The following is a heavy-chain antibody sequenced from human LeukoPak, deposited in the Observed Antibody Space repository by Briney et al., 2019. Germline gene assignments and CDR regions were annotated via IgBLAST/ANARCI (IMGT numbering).Heavy chain of an antibody. CDR1: GFTFSHYT. V-gene: IGHV3-23*01. D-gene: IGHD6-19*01. Sequence: GGSLRLSCAASGFTFSHYTINWVRQAPGKGLECVSAISGSGGSTYYADSVKGRFTISRDNSKNTLYLQMNSLRAEDTAVYYCAKRIAVAGILSPLIDYWGQGTLVTVSS. CDR2: ISGSGGST. J-gene: IGHJ4*02. CDR3: AKRIAVAGILSPLIDY.